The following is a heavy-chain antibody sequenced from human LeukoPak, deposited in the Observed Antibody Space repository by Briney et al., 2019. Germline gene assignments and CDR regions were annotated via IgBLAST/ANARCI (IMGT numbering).Heavy chain of an antibody. CDR1: GFPFSGST. V-gene: IGHV3-73*01. CDR2: VSSKLNNYAT. D-gene: IGHD1-26*01. J-gene: IGHJ4*02. CDR3: SRRNSESYWGNDY. Sequence: GGSLRLSCAASGFPFSGSTIHWVRQASGKGLEWVGRVSSKLNNYATEYAASVKGRFTMSRDDSQHTAYLQMNSLKTEDTAVYYCSRRNSESYWGNDYWGQGNLVTVSS.